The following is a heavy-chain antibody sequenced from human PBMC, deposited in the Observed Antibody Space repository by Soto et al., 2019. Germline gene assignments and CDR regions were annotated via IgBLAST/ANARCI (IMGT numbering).Heavy chain of an antibody. CDR2: IHAGNGDT. V-gene: IGHV1-3*01. CDR1: GYSFTNYA. Sequence: ASVKVSCKASGYSFTNYAMPWVRPAPGHSLECMGWIHAGNGDTKYSQKFQGRVTITRDTSASTAYMELSSLRSEDTAVYYCARDWTHYDSSGPGDYWGQGTLVTVSS. D-gene: IGHD3-22*01. CDR3: ARDWTHYDSSGPGDY. J-gene: IGHJ4*02.